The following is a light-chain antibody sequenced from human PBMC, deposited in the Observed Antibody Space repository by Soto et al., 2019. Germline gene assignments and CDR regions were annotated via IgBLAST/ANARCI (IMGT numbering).Light chain of an antibody. CDR2: RAS. Sequence: ETVMTQSPVTLSVSPGERVTLSCRASQSVSSNLAWYQQKPGQAPRLLFYRASTRATGIPARFSASGSGTEFTLTIRSLQSEDFAVYYCQQYADWPPLTFGGGTKVEIK. CDR3: QQYADWPPLT. V-gene: IGKV3-15*01. J-gene: IGKJ4*01. CDR1: QSVSSN.